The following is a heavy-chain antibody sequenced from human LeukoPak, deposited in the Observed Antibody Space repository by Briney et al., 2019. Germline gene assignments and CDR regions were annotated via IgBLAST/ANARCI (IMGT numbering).Heavy chain of an antibody. CDR3: ARDTAMVNYYFDY. J-gene: IGHJ4*02. D-gene: IGHD5-18*01. CDR2: IYYSGST. Sequence: SETLCLTCTVSGGSISSYYWSWIRQPPGKGLEWIGYIYYSGSTNYNPSLKSRVTISVDTSKNQFSLKLSSVTAADTAVYYCARDTAMVNYYFDYWGQGTLVTVSS. V-gene: IGHV4-59*01. CDR1: GGSISSYY.